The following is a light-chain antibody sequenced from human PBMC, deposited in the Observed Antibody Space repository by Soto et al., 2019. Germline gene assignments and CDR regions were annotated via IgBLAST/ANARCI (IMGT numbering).Light chain of an antibody. Sequence: IGLTQSPVTLSLSPGERAILSCRASQSVSTFLAWFQQKPGQPPRLLIYNASNRTTGIPARFSGSGSGTDFTLTISSLEPEDFAVYYCQQRGDWPPITFGQGTRLEIK. CDR2: NAS. J-gene: IGKJ5*01. CDR1: QSVSTF. CDR3: QQRGDWPPIT. V-gene: IGKV3-11*01.